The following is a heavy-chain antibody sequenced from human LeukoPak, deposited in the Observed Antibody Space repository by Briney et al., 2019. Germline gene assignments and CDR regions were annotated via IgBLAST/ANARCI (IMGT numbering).Heavy chain of an antibody. Sequence: QAGGSLRLSCAASGFTFSSYAMHWVRQAPGKGLEWVAVISYDGSNKYYADSVKGRFTISRDNSKNTLYLQMNSLRAEDTAVYYCAREGSVVVPAAKVMGGYYYGMDVWGQGTTVTVSS. CDR2: ISYDGSNK. CDR3: AREGSVVVPAAKVMGGYYYGMDV. V-gene: IGHV3-30-3*01. D-gene: IGHD2-2*01. CDR1: GFTFSSYA. J-gene: IGHJ6*02.